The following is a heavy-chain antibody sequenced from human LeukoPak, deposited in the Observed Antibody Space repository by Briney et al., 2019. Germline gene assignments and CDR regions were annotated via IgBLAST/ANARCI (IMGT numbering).Heavy chain of an antibody. Sequence: GRSLRLSCAASGFTFSSYAMHWVRQAPGKGLEWVAVISYDGSNKYYADSVKGRFTIPRDNSKNTLYLQMNSLRAEDTAVYYCAREEVRLYFDYWGQGTLVTVSS. CDR2: ISYDGSNK. V-gene: IGHV3-30*04. D-gene: IGHD3-10*01. J-gene: IGHJ4*02. CDR3: AREEVRLYFDY. CDR1: GFTFSSYA.